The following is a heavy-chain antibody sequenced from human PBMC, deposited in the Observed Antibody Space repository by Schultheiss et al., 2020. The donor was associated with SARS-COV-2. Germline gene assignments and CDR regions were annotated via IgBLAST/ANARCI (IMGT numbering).Heavy chain of an antibody. D-gene: IGHD5-18*01. CDR3: ARDPGYRYGPTFDY. J-gene: IGHJ4*02. CDR1: GFTFSSYW. CDR2: IKQDGSEK. V-gene: IGHV3-7*01. Sequence: GGSLRLSCAASGFTFSSYWMSWVRQAPGKGLEWVANIKQDGSEKYYVDSVKGRFTISRDNAKNSLYLQMNSLRAEDTAVYYCARDPGYRYGPTFDYWGQGTLVTVSS.